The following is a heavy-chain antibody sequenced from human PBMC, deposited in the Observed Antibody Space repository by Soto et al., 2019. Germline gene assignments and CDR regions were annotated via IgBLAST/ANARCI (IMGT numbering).Heavy chain of an antibody. CDR3: ERYAPSYYRPAPFDY. J-gene: IGHJ4*02. CDR1: GYTFTSYA. CDR2: LIPISGTT. D-gene: IGHD3-10*01. Sequence: SVKVSCKASGYTFTSYAITWVQQSPGQGLEWMGGLIPISGTTNYAQKFQGRVTITADESTSTAYMELKSLRSDDTAVYFCERYAPSYYRPAPFDYWGQGTLVPVSS. V-gene: IGHV1-69*13.